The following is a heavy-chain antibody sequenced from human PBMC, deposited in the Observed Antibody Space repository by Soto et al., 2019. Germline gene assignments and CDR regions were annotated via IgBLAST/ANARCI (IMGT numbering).Heavy chain of an antibody. V-gene: IGHV4-31*03. J-gene: IGHJ6*02. Sequence: PSETLSLTCTVSGGSISSGGYYWSWIRQHPGKGLEWIGYIYYSGSTYYNPSLKSRVTVSVDTSKNQFSLKLSSVTAADTAVYYCARARGYSYGIRDYYYYYGMDVWGQGTTVTVSS. CDR2: IYYSGST. CDR3: ARARGYSYGIRDYYYYYGMDV. CDR1: GGSISSGGYY. D-gene: IGHD5-18*01.